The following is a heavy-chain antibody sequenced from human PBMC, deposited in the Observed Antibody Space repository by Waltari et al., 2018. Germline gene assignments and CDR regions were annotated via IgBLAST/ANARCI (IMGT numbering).Heavy chain of an antibody. D-gene: IGHD2-2*01. Sequence: VQLLESGGGLVQPGGSLRLSWAASGFPFRSYCTTWVRPAPGKGLEWVSYISSRGGGTYYAESVQGRFTITRDDSKNILFLQMNDVRVEDTAIYHCVKDLDQVPAAYLDFWGQGTLVTVSS. V-gene: IGHV3-23*01. CDR1: GFPFRSYC. J-gene: IGHJ1*01. CDR3: VKDLDQVPAAYLDF. CDR2: ISSRGGGT.